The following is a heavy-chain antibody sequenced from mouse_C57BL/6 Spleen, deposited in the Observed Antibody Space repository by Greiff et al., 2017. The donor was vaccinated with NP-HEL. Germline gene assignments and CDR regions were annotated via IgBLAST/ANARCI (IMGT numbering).Heavy chain of an antibody. CDR1: GYTFTSYW. D-gene: IGHD2-4*01. CDR2: IDPSDSYT. V-gene: IGHV1-50*01. J-gene: IGHJ2*01. CDR3: ARRLRPTGLVYFDY. Sequence: VQLQQPGAELVKPGASVKLSCKASGYTFTSYWMQWVKQRPGQGLEWIGEIDPSDSYTNYNQKFKGKATLTVDTSSSTAYMQLSSLTSEDSAVYYCARRLRPTGLVYFDYWGQGTTLTVSS.